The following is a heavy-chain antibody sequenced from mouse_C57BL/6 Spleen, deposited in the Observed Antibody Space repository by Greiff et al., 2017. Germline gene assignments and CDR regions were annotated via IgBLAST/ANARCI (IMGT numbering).Heavy chain of an antibody. Sequence: QVQLQQPGAELVKPGASVKLSCKASGYTFTSYWMHWVKQRPGQGLEWIGMIHPNSGSTNYNEKFKSKATLTVDKSSSTAYLQLSSLTSEDSAVYYCARDLFITIFDYWGQGTTLTVSS. CDR3: ARDLFITIFDY. J-gene: IGHJ2*01. CDR2: IHPNSGST. CDR1: GYTFTSYW. D-gene: IGHD1-1*01. V-gene: IGHV1-64*01.